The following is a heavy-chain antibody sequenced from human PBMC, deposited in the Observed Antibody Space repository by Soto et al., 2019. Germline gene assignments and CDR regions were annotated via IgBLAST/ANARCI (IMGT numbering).Heavy chain of an antibody. Sequence: ASVKVSCKASGYTFTSYYMHWVRQAPGQGLEWMGIINPSGGSTSYAQKFQGRVTMTRDTSTSTVYMELSSLRSEDTAVYYCARDSGGPRYCSSTSCYVPDGYYYYGMDVWGQGTTVTVS. J-gene: IGHJ6*02. CDR1: GYTFTSYY. D-gene: IGHD2-2*01. CDR2: INPSGGST. CDR3: ARDSGGPRYCSSTSCYVPDGYYYYGMDV. V-gene: IGHV1-46*01.